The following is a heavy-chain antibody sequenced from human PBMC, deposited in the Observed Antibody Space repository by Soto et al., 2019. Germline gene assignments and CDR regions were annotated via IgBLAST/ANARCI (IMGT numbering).Heavy chain of an antibody. Sequence: LRLSCAASGFTFSSYSMNWVRQAPGKGLEWVSSISSSSSSYIYYADSVKGRFTISRDIPKNSLYLQMNSLRAEDTAVYYCARDYDILTGYFGGPEYFQHWGQGTLVTVSS. CDR2: ISSSSSSYI. V-gene: IGHV3-21*01. CDR3: ARDYDILTGYFGGPEYFQH. J-gene: IGHJ1*01. D-gene: IGHD3-9*01. CDR1: GFTFSSYS.